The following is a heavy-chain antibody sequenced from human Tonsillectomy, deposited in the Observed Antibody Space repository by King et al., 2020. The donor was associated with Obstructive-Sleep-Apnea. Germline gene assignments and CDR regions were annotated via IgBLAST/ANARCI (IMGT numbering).Heavy chain of an antibody. CDR1: GFTFSSYA. V-gene: IGHV3-23*04. CDR3: ARAALGGWFDP. Sequence: VQLVESGGGLVQPGGSLRLSCAASGFTFSSYAMSWVRQAPGKGLEWVSAISGSGGNTNYADSVKGRFTISRDNSKYTVFLEMNSLRAEDTAVYYCARAALGGWFDPWGQGTLVIVSS. J-gene: IGHJ5*02. D-gene: IGHD3-16*01. CDR2: ISGSGGNT.